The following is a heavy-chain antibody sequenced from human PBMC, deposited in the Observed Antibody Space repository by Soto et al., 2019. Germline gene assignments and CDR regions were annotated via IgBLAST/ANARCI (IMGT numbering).Heavy chain of an antibody. J-gene: IGHJ6*03. CDR2: INHSGST. V-gene: IGHV4-34*01. CDR1: CGSFSGYC. CDR3: ARTRYYYYYMDV. Sequence: PSETLPLTWAVDCGSFSGYCWSWIRQPPGKGLEWIGEINHSGSTNYNPSLKSRVTISVDTSKNQFSLKLSSVTAADTAVYYCARTRYYYYYMDVWGKGTTVTVSS.